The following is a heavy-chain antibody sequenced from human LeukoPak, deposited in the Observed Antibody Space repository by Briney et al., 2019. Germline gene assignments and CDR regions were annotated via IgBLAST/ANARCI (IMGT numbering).Heavy chain of an antibody. D-gene: IGHD4-23*01. CDR2: ISYDGSNK. V-gene: IGHV3-30*18. Sequence: PGGSLRLSCAASGFTFSSYGMHWVRQAPGKGLEWVAVISYDGSNKYYADFVKGRFTISRDNSKNTLYLQMNSLRAEDTAVYYCAKVTGNYGGNPGLWGQGTLVTVSS. CDR1: GFTFSSYG. CDR3: AKVTGNYGGNPGL. J-gene: IGHJ4*02.